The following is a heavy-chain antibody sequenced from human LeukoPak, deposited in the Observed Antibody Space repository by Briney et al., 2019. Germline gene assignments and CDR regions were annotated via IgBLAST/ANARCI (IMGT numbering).Heavy chain of an antibody. CDR1: GFTVSSNY. J-gene: IGHJ4*02. D-gene: IGHD1-26*01. V-gene: IGHV3-53*01. CDR3: ARVGGGAVDY. Sequence: GGSLRLSCAASGFTVSSNYMSWVSQAPGKGLEWVSVIYSGGSTYYADSVKGRFTISSDNSENTLYLQMNSLRAEDTAVYYCARVGGGAVDYWGQGTLVTVSS. CDR2: IYSGGST.